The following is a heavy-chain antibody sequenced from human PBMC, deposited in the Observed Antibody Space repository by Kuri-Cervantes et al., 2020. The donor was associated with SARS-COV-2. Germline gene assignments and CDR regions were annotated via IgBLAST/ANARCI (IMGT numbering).Heavy chain of an antibody. Sequence: ASVKVSCKASGYTFTGYYMHWVRQAPGQGLEWMGIINPSGGSTSYAQKFQGRVTMTRDTSTSTVYMELSSLRSEDTAVYYCARDNPLYGGNPHYYYYYYMDVWGKGTTVTVSS. J-gene: IGHJ6*03. CDR3: ARDNPLYGGNPHYYYYYYMDV. CDR1: GYTFTGYY. V-gene: IGHV1-46*01. D-gene: IGHD4-23*01. CDR2: INPSGGST.